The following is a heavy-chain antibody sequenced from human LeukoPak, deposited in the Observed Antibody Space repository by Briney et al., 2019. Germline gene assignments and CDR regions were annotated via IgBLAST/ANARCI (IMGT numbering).Heavy chain of an antibody. V-gene: IGHV1-2*02. CDR3: ARDDNFQFDS. CDR2: INPNTGGT. J-gene: IGHJ4*02. CDR1: GYTFTAYY. Sequence: ASVKVSCKASGYTFTAYYMHWVRQAPGQGVEWMGWINPNTGGTNYAPKFQGRVTMTRDTSISTAYMVLSSLTFDDTAVYYCARDDNFQFDSWGQGTLVTVSS. D-gene: IGHD1-1*01.